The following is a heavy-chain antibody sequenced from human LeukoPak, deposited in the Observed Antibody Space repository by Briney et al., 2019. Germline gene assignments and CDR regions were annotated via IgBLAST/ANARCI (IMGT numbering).Heavy chain of an antibody. CDR2: MNPNSGNT. Sequence: ASVKVSCKASGYTFSSYDINWVRQATGQGLEWMGWMNPNSGNTGYAQKFQGRLNMTRNTSIDTAYMELSSLRSDDTDVYYCARRVGSGWPVQHWGQGTLVTVSS. V-gene: IGHV1-8*01. CDR1: GYTFSSYD. D-gene: IGHD6-19*01. J-gene: IGHJ1*01. CDR3: ARRVGSGWPVQH.